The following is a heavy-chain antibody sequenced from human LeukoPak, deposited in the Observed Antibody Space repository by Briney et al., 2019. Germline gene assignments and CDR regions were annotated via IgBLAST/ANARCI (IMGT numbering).Heavy chain of an antibody. CDR3: ASGTYYYGSSYAFDI. Sequence: ASVKVSCKASGYTLTSYYMHWVRQAPGQGLEWMGIINPSGGSTSYAQKFQGRVTMTRDTSISTAYMELSRLRSDDTAVYYCASGTYYYGSSYAFDIWGQGTMVTVSS. V-gene: IGHV1-46*01. D-gene: IGHD3-10*01. CDR2: INPSGGST. CDR1: GYTLTSYY. J-gene: IGHJ3*02.